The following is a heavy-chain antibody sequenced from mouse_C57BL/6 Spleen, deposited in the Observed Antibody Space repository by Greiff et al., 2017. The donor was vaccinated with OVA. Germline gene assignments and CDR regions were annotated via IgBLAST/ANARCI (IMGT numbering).Heavy chain of an antibody. CDR2: IYPGSGNT. CDR3: AREGRDGDFAY. J-gene: IGHJ3*01. CDR1: GYSFTSYY. V-gene: IGHV1-66*01. D-gene: IGHD3-3*01. Sequence: QVHVKQSGPELVKPGASVKISCKASGYSFTSYYIHWVKQRPGQGLEWIGWIYPGSGNTKYNEKFKGKATLTADTSSSTAYMQLSSLTSEDSAVYYCAREGRDGDFAYWGQGTLVTVSA.